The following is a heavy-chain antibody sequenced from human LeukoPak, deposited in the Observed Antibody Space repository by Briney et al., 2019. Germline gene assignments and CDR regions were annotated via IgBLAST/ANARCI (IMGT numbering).Heavy chain of an antibody. D-gene: IGHD5-12*01. J-gene: IGHJ4*02. Sequence: SGGSLRLSCAASGFTFSSYGMHWVRQAPGKGLEWVAFIRYDGSNKYYADSVKGRFTISRDNSKNTLYLQMNSPRAEDTAVYYCAKDQQDIVATILDYWGQGTLVTVSS. V-gene: IGHV3-30*02. CDR3: AKDQQDIVATILDY. CDR2: IRYDGSNK. CDR1: GFTFSSYG.